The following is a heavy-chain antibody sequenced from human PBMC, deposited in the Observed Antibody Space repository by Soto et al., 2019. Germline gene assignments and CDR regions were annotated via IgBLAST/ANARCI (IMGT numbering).Heavy chain of an antibody. Sequence: QVQLVESGGGVVQPGVSLRLSCAASGFTVGSYALHWVRQAPGKGLEWVAVIWYDATNKYYADSVRGRFTVSRDNSENTLFLQMNSLGAEDTAVYYCARDGDPLTYSNYPGYYYYSMDVWGKGTAVTVS. J-gene: IGHJ6*03. D-gene: IGHD4-4*01. V-gene: IGHV3-33*01. CDR1: GFTVGSYA. CDR2: IWYDATNK. CDR3: ARDGDPLTYSNYPGYYYYSMDV.